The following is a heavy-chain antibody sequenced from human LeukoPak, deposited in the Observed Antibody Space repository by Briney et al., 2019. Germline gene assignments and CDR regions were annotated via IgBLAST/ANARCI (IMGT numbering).Heavy chain of an antibody. CDR1: GYTFTSYD. V-gene: IGHV1-8*01. CDR2: MNPNSGNT. J-gene: IGHJ6*03. Sequence: ASVKVSCKASGYTFTSYDINWVRQATGQGLEWMGWMNPNSGNTGYAQKFQGRVTMTRNTSISTAYMELSSLRSEDTAVYYCARGLTIFGVVIMSGDYIDVWGKGTTVTVSS. CDR3: ARGLTIFGVVIMSGDYIDV. D-gene: IGHD3-3*01.